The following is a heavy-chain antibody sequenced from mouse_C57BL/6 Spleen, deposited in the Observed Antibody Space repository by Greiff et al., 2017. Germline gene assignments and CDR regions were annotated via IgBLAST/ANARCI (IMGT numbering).Heavy chain of an antibody. Sequence: QVHVKQPGAELVKPGASVKLSCKASGYTFTSYWMHWVKQRPGRGLEWIGRIDPTSGGTKYNEKFKSKATLTVDKPSSTAYMHLSSLTSEDSAVYYCARRDQLGLGYFDYWGQGTTLTVSS. CDR1: GYTFTSYW. J-gene: IGHJ2*01. D-gene: IGHD4-1*02. V-gene: IGHV1-72*01. CDR3: ARRDQLGLGYFDY. CDR2: IDPTSGGT.